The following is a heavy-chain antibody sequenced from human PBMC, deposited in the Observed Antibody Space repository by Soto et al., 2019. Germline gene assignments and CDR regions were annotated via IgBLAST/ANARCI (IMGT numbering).Heavy chain of an antibody. V-gene: IGHV4-30-4*01. CDR1: GGSISSGDYY. J-gene: IGHJ5*02. Sequence: SETLSLTCTVSGGSISSGDYYWSWIRQPPGKGLEWIGYIYYSGSTYYNPSLKSRVTISVDTSKNQFSLKLSSVTAADTAVYFFARGGITIFGVVTNWFDPWGKGTLVTVSS. CDR3: ARGGITIFGVVTNWFDP. D-gene: IGHD3-3*01. CDR2: IYYSGST.